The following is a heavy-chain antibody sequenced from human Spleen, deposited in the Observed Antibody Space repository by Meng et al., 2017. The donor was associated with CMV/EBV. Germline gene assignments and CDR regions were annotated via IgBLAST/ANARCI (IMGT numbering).Heavy chain of an antibody. CDR3: ASFSDGDSKYQYAVDV. J-gene: IGHJ6*02. CDR2: IIPIFGTA. Sequence: SVKVSCKASGGTFSSYAISWVRQAPGQGLEWMGGIIPIFGTANYAQKFQGRVTITTDESTSTAYMELSSLRSEDTAVYYCASFSDGDSKYQYAVDVWGQGTTVTVSS. V-gene: IGHV1-69*05. CDR1: GGTFSSYA. D-gene: IGHD2-2*01.